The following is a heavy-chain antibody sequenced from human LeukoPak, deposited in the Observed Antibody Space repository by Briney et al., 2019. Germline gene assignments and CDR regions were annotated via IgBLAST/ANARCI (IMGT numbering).Heavy chain of an antibody. V-gene: IGHV3-23*01. CDR3: AKDFRYSSSWYGDY. D-gene: IGHD6-13*01. CDR1: GFTFSSYA. Sequence: GGSLRLSRAASGFTFSSYAMSWVRQAPGKGLEWVSAISGSGGSTYYADSVKGRFTISRDNSKNTLYLQMNSLRAEDTALYYCAKDFRYSSSWYGDYWGQGTLVTVSS. J-gene: IGHJ4*02. CDR2: ISGSGGST.